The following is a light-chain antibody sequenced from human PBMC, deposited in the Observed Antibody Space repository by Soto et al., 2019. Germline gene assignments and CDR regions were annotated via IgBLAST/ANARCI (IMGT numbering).Light chain of an antibody. Sequence: EIARTQSPATLPVSPGERATLSCRASQSVNSNLAWYQQKPGQAPRLLIYGASTRSTGIPARFSGSGSGTEFTVTISSPQSEDFAVYYCQQYNNWPLTFGGGTQVEI. CDR1: QSVNSN. V-gene: IGKV3-15*01. J-gene: IGKJ4*01. CDR2: GAS. CDR3: QQYNNWPLT.